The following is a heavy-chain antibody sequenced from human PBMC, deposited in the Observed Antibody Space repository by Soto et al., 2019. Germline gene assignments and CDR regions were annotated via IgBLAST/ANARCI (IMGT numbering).Heavy chain of an antibody. J-gene: IGHJ3*02. Sequence: SETLSLTCTVSGGSISSYYWSWIRQPPGKGLEWIGSIYYSGSTYYNPSLKSRVTISVDTSKNQFSLKLSSVTAADTAVYYCASQSRRGSTSCHRWSGCAFDIWGQGTMVTVSS. D-gene: IGHD2-2*01. CDR3: ASQSRRGSTSCHRWSGCAFDI. CDR2: IYYSGST. CDR1: GGSISSYY. V-gene: IGHV4-59*05.